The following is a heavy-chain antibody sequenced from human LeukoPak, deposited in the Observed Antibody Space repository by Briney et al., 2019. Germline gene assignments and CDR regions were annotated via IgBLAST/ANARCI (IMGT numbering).Heavy chain of an antibody. V-gene: IGHV3-21*06. CDR3: ARVDSSSWYASEYYYYYMDV. CDR2: ITSSSSYI. J-gene: IGHJ6*03. D-gene: IGHD6-13*01. Sequence: PGGSLRLSCAASGFTFSSYNMNWVRQAPGKGPEWVSSITSSSSYIYYADSVKGRFTISRDNAKNSLYLQMDSLRVEDTAVYYCARVDSSSWYASEYYYYYMDVWGKGTTVTISS. CDR1: GFTFSSYN.